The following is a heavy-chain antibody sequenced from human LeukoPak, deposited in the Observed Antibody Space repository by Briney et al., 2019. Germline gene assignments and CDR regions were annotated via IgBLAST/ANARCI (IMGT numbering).Heavy chain of an antibody. J-gene: IGHJ3*02. V-gene: IGHV3-11*04. D-gene: IGHD3-22*01. CDR3: ARVRLTMIGLGAFDI. CDR1: GFTFSDYY. CDR2: ISSSGSTI. Sequence: GGSLRLSCAASGFTFSDYYMSWIRQAPGRGLEWVSYISSSGSTIYYADSVKGRFTISRDNAKNSLYLQMNSLRAEDTAVYYCARVRLTMIGLGAFDIWGQGTMVTVSS.